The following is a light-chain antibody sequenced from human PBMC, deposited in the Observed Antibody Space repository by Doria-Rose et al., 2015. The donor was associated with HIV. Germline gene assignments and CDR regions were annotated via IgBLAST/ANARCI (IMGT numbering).Light chain of an antibody. J-gene: IGKJ3*01. Sequence: DIRVTQSPESLGMSLGERATLNCKSDQSLLYTSKNYLAWYQQKPGQPPKLLIYCASTRQSGVPARFSGSGSGTDFTLTISSLEAEDVAVYYCQQYYDTPSFGPGTTVDI. CDR3: QQYYDTPS. CDR2: CAS. V-gene: IGKV4-1*01. CDR1: QSLLYTSKNY.